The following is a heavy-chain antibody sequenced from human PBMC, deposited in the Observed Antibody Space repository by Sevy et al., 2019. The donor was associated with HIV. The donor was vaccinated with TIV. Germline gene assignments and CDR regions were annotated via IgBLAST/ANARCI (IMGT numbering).Heavy chain of an antibody. CDR2: IYYSGST. J-gene: IGHJ5*02. Sequence: SETLSLTCTVSGGSISRSNYYWGWIRQPPGKGLEWIGSIYYSGSTYYKPSLKSRVTISVDTFKNQFSLKLSSVTAADTAVYYCARVTWYTSGWYWFEPWGQGTLVTVSS. CDR1: GGSISRSNYY. D-gene: IGHD6-19*01. CDR3: ARVTWYTSGWYWFEP. V-gene: IGHV4-39*01.